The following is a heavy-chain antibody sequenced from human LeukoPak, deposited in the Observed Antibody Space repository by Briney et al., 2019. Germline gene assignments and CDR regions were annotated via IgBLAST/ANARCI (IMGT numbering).Heavy chain of an antibody. CDR2: IYYSGST. V-gene: IGHV4-59*01. CDR1: GGSISSYY. Sequence: SETLSLTCTVPGGSISSYYWSWIRQPPGKGLEWIGYIYYSGSTNYNPSLKSRVTISVDTSQNQFSLKLSSVTAADTAVYYCARDGYSGSDALWGQGTLVTVSS. CDR3: ARDGYSGSDAL. D-gene: IGHD5-12*01. J-gene: IGHJ4*02.